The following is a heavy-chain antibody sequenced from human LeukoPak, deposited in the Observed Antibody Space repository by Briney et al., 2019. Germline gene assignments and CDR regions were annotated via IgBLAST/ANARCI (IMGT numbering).Heavy chain of an antibody. J-gene: IGHJ5*02. CDR2: IYYTGRT. Sequence: SETLSLTCTVPGGSISSSSHSWGWIRQPPGKGLGWTGTIYYTGRTYYNPSLESRLTISVDTSKNQFSLKLTSVTAADTAIYYCAQSLGSGNWIGNWFDPWGQGTLVTVSS. CDR3: AQSLGSGNWIGNWFDP. V-gene: IGHV4-39*01. D-gene: IGHD1-1*01. CDR1: GGSISSSSHS.